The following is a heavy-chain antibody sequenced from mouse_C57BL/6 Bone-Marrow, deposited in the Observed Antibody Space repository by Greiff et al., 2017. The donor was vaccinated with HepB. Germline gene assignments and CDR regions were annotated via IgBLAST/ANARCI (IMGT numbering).Heavy chain of an antibody. CDR2: ISNGGGST. J-gene: IGHJ2*01. Sequence: EVQRVESGGGLVQPGGSLKLSCAASGFTFSDYYMYWVRQTPEKRLEWVAYISNGGGSTYYPDTVKGRFTISRDNAKNTLYLKMSRLKSEDTAMYDCARYDFYYFDYWGKGTTLTVAS. CDR1: GFTFSDYY. V-gene: IGHV5-12*01. CDR3: ARYDFYYFDY. D-gene: IGHD2-4*01.